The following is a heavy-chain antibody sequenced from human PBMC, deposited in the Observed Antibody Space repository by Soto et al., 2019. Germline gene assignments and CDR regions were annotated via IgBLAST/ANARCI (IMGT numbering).Heavy chain of an antibody. Sequence: EVQLLESGGGLVQPGGSLRLSCAASGFTFSSYAMSWVRQAPGKGLEWVSAISGSGGSTYYADSVKGRFTISRDNSKNTLYLQMNSLRAEDTAVYYCAKDPVESGSKVRYFDYWGQGTLVTVSS. CDR1: GFTFSSYA. CDR2: ISGSGGST. CDR3: AKDPVESGSKVRYFDY. J-gene: IGHJ4*02. D-gene: IGHD1-26*01. V-gene: IGHV3-23*01.